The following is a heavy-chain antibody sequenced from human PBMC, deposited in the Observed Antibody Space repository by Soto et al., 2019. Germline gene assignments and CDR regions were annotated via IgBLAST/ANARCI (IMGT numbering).Heavy chain of an antibody. J-gene: IGHJ4*02. CDR1: GFTVSSNY. V-gene: IGHV3-53*01. CDR3: ARIYYDILTGYRN. Sequence: PGGSLRLSCAASGFTVSSNYMSWVRQAPGKGLEWVSGIYSGGSTYYADSVKGRFTISRDNSENILYLQMNSLRAEDTAVYYCARIYYDILTGYRNWGQGTLVTVSS. CDR2: IYSGGST. D-gene: IGHD3-9*01.